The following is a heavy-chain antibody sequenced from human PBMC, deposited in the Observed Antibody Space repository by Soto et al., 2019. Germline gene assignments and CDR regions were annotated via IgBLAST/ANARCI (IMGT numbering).Heavy chain of an antibody. CDR2: ISSNGGST. D-gene: IGHD2-2*01. J-gene: IGHJ6*03. CDR1: GFTFSSYA. Sequence: GGSLRLSCAASGFTFSSYAMHWVRQAPGKGLEYVSAISSNGGSTYYANSVKGRFTISRDNSKNTLYLQMGSLRAEDMAVYYCARSCSSTSCYVYYYYYYMDVWGKGTTVTVSS. CDR3: ARSCSSTSCYVYYYYYYMDV. V-gene: IGHV3-64*01.